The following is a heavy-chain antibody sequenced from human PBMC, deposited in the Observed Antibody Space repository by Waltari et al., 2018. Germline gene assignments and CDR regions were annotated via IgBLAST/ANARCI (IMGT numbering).Heavy chain of an antibody. CDR3: ARDQNRWSSTTPLDY. CDR1: GFTFSSYS. Sequence: EVQLVESGGGLVQPGGSLRLSCAASGFTFSSYSMNWVRQAPGKGLEWVSYISSSSSTIYYADSVKGRFTISRDNAKNSLYLQMNSLRAEDTAVYYCARDQNRWSSTTPLDYWGQGTLVTVSS. D-gene: IGHD2-2*01. CDR2: ISSSSSTI. J-gene: IGHJ4*02. V-gene: IGHV3-48*01.